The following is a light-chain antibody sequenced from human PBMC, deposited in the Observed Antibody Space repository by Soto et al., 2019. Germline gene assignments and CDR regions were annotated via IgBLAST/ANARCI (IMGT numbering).Light chain of an antibody. CDR2: DAS. J-gene: IGKJ4*01. V-gene: IGKV3D-20*01. Sequence: IVLTQSPGTLSLSPGEVATLSCEASQTITYNFLAWYQKKPGLAPRLLVYDASNRATGIPDRFSGSGYGTDFTLTICTLGPEDFAVYYCQHYGESSSTFGGGTRVEI. CDR1: QTITYNF. CDR3: QHYGESSST.